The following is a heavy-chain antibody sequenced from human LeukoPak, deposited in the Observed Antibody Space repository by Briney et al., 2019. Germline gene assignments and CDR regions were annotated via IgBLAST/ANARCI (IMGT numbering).Heavy chain of an antibody. V-gene: IGHV1-69*05. D-gene: IGHD4-23*01. CDR3: ARDHDYGGNLDY. CDR1: GGTFSSYA. CDR2: IIPIFGTA. J-gene: IGHJ4*02. Sequence: SVKVSCKASGGTFSSYAISWVRQAPGQGFEWMGRIIPIFGTANYAQKFQGRVTITTDESTSTAYMELSSLRSEDTAVYYCARDHDYGGNLDYWGQGTLVTVSS.